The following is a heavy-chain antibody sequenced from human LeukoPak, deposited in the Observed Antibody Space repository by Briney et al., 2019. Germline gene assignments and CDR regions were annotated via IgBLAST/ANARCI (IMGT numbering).Heavy chain of an antibody. V-gene: IGHV3-53*04. CDR2: IYSGGST. D-gene: IGHD5-18*01. CDR3: AGGPVDTAMVTWYFDL. CDR1: GFTVSSNY. J-gene: IGHJ2*01. Sequence: GGSLRLSCAASGFTVSSNYMSWVRQAPGKGLEWVSVIYSGGSTYYADSVKGRFTISRHNSKNTLYLQMNSLRAEDTAVYYCAGGPVDTAMVTWYFDLWGRGTLVTVSS.